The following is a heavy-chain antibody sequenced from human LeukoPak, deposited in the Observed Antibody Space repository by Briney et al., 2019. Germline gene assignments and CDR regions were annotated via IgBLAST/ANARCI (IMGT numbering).Heavy chain of an antibody. D-gene: IGHD6-6*01. J-gene: IGHJ4*02. V-gene: IGHV4-34*01. CDR3: AREKQLVRFDY. Sequence: SETLSLTCAVYGGSFSGYYWSWIRQPPGKGLEWIGEINHSGSTNYNPSLKSRVTISVDTSKNQFSLKLSSVTAADTAVYYCAREKQLVRFDYWGQGTLVTVSS. CDR1: GGSFSGYY. CDR2: INHSGST.